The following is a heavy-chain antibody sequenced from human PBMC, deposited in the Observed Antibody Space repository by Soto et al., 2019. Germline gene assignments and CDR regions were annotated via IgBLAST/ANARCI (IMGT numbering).Heavy chain of an antibody. V-gene: IGHV4-31*03. D-gene: IGHD5-18*01. CDR2: IYYSGST. CDR1: GGSISSGGHY. CDR3: ARDGRGYSYGLLFDY. Sequence: QVQLQESGPGLVKPSQTLSLTCTVSGGSISSGGHYWSWIRQHPGKGLEWIGYIYYSGSTYYNPSLKSRVTISVDTSKNQFSLKLSSVTAADTAVYYCARDGRGYSYGLLFDYWGQGTLVTVSS. J-gene: IGHJ4*02.